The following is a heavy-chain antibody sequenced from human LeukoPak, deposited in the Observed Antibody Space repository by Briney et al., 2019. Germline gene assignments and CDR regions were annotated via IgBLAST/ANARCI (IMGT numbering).Heavy chain of an antibody. CDR2: ISSSSSYI. J-gene: IGHJ4*02. V-gene: IGHV3-21*01. Sequence: GGSLRLSCAASGFTFSSYWMSWVRQAPGKGLEWVSSISSSSSYIYYADSVKGRFTISRDNAKNSLYLQMNSLRAEDTAVYYCARDAPLLYYDILTGYTTEFDYWGQGTLVTVSS. CDR1: GFTFSSYW. D-gene: IGHD3-9*01. CDR3: ARDAPLLYYDILTGYTTEFDY.